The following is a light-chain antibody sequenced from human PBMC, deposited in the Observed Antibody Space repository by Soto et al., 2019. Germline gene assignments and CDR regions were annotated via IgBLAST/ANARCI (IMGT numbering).Light chain of an antibody. CDR2: WAS. J-gene: IGKJ4*01. V-gene: IGKV4-1*01. CDR1: QSVLFSSNNKNY. Sequence: DIVMTQSPDSLTLSLGERATINCKSSQSVLFSSNNKNYLAWYQQKPGQPPKLLIYWASVRESGVPDRFSGSGSGTDFTLIISRLQAEDVAVYYCQQYYSAPLSFGEGTKVEIK. CDR3: QQYYSAPLS.